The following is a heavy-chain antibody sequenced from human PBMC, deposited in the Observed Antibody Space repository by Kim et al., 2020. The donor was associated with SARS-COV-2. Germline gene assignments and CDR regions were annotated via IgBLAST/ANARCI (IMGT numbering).Heavy chain of an antibody. CDR2: MWYDGSNK. V-gene: IGHV3-33*06. J-gene: IGHJ6*02. D-gene: IGHD6-19*01. CDR3: AKGDSSGWTMDYYYYGMDV. CDR1: GFTFSSYG. Sequence: GGSLRLSCAASGFTFSSYGMHWVRQAPGKGLEWVAVMWYDGSNKYYADSVKGRFTISRDNSKNTLYLQMNSLRAEDTAVYYCAKGDSSGWTMDYYYYGMDVWGQGTTVTVSS.